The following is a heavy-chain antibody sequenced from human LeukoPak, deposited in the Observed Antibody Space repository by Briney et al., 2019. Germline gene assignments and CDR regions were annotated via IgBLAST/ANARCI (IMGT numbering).Heavy chain of an antibody. D-gene: IGHD4-17*01. CDR1: GYTFTSYY. V-gene: IGHV1-46*01. Sequence: ASVKVSCKASGYTFTSYYMHWVRQAPGQGLEWMGIINPSGGSTSYAQKFQGRVTITADKSTSTAYMELSSLRSEDTAVYYCARELRSGTTTTDYWGQGTLVTVSS. CDR3: ARELRSGTTTTDY. J-gene: IGHJ4*02. CDR2: INPSGGST.